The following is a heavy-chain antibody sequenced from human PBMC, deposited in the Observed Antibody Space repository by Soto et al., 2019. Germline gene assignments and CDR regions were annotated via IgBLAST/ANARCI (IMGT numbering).Heavy chain of an antibody. CDR1: GFTFSSYA. CDR3: ARHLDYGDYSFYYYYGMDV. CDR2: ISGSGGST. V-gene: IGHV3-23*01. Sequence: GGSLRLSCAASGFTFSSYAMSWVRQAPGKGLEWVSAISGSGGSTYYADSVKGRFTISRDNSKNTLYLQMNSLRAEDTAVYYCARHLDYGDYSFYYYYGMDVWGQGTTVTVSS. D-gene: IGHD4-17*01. J-gene: IGHJ6*02.